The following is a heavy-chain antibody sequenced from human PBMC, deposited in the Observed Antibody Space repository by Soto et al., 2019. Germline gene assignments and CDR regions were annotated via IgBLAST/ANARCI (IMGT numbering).Heavy chain of an antibody. CDR1: GGSISRYY. V-gene: IGHV4-59*01. Sequence: SETLSLTCTVSGGSISRYYWSWIRQPPGKGLEWIGYIYYSGSTNYNPSLKSRVTISVDTSKNQFSLKLSSVTAADTAVYYCARANYYYDSSGYYHGWFDPWGQGTLVTVSS. CDR3: ARANYYYDSSGYYHGWFDP. J-gene: IGHJ5*02. CDR2: IYYSGST. D-gene: IGHD3-22*01.